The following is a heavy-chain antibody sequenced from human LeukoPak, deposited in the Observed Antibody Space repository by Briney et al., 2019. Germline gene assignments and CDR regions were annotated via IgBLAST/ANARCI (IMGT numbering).Heavy chain of an antibody. CDR1: GGSFSGYY. V-gene: IGHV4-34*01. CDR2: INHSGST. CDR3: AREFSTGGPYGSGSQMVDY. Sequence: SETLSLTCAVYGGSFSGYYWSWIRQPPGKGLEWIGEINHSGSTNYNPSLKSRVTISVDTSKNQFSLKLGSVTAADTAVYYCAREFSTGGPYGSGSQMVDYRGQGTLVTVSS. D-gene: IGHD3-10*01. J-gene: IGHJ4*02.